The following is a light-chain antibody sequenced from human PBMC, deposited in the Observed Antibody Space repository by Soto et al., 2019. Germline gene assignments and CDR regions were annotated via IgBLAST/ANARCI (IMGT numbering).Light chain of an antibody. V-gene: IGKV3-11*01. CDR1: QSVYTY. J-gene: IGKJ1*01. CDR2: DAS. Sequence: EIVLTQSPATLSMSPGERATLSCRASQSVYTYLAWYQQKPGQAPSLLIYDASNRATGIPARFSGSGSGTDFTLTISSLEPEDLAVYYCQQRNKWPPTFGQGTKVVIK. CDR3: QQRNKWPPT.